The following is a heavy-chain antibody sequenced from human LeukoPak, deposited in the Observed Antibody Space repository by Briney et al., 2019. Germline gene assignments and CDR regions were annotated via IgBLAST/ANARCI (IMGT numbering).Heavy chain of an antibody. J-gene: IGHJ4*02. D-gene: IGHD6-19*01. V-gene: IGHV3-48*03. CDR2: ISSTGGSR. Sequence: GGSLRLSCAASEFAFSVYKMYWVRQAPGKGLEWVSYISSTGGSRYYADSVKGRFTISRDNAKNSLYLQMNSLRGEDTAVYYCATLTVASSFDYWGQGALVTVSS. CDR1: EFAFSVYK. CDR3: ATLTVASSFDY.